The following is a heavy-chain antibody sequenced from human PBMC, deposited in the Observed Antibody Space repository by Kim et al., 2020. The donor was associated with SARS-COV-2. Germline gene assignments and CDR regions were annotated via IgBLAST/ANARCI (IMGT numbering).Heavy chain of an antibody. Sequence: SETLSLTCTVSGGSISSSSYYWGWIRQPPGKGLEWIGSIYYSGSTYYNPSLKSRVTISVDTSKNQFSLKLSSVTAADTAVYYCARHGRGYSYGLPTVDYWGQGTLVTVSS. CDR3: ARHGRGYSYGLPTVDY. CDR1: GGSISSSSYY. V-gene: IGHV4-39*01. CDR2: IYYSGST. J-gene: IGHJ4*02. D-gene: IGHD5-18*01.